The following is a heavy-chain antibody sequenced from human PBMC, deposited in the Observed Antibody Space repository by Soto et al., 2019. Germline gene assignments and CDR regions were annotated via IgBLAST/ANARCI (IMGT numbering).Heavy chain of an antibody. V-gene: IGHV1-2*02. CDR1: WYTVTISY. Sequence: ASVKITRTASWYTVTISYMAVLRQAPGQGLEWMGWINPNSGGTNYAQKFQDRVTISRDTSASTAYMELTSLRSEDTAVYYCARDTGDGTFDFWGQGTLVTVSS. CDR2: INPNSGGT. J-gene: IGHJ4*02. CDR3: ARDTGDGTFDF. D-gene: IGHD1-1*01.